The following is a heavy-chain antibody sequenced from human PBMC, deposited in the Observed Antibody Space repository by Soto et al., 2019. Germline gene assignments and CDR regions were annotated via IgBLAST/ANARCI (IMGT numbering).Heavy chain of an antibody. V-gene: IGHV3-33*01. J-gene: IGHJ6*02. Sequence: SLRLSCAASGFTFSSYGMHCIRQAPGKGLEWVAVIWYDGSNKYYADSVKGRFTISRDNSKNTLYLQMNSLRAEDTAVYYCARATYDFWSGYYSTQPFHGMEVWGQGTTVTVSS. CDR2: IWYDGSNK. D-gene: IGHD3-3*01. CDR3: ARATYDFWSGYYSTQPFHGMEV. CDR1: GFTFSSYG.